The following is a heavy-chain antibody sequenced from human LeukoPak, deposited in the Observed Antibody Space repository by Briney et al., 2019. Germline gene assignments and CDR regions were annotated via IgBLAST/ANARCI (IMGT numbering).Heavy chain of an antibody. CDR2: IYYSGST. D-gene: IGHD1-26*01. CDR1: GGSISSYY. J-gene: IGHJ4*02. CDR3: ARLIVGATGADY. V-gene: IGHV4-59*08. Sequence: SETLSLTCTVSGGSISSYYWSWIRQPPGKGLEWIGYIYYSGSTNYNPSLKSRVTISVDTSKNQFSLQLSSVTAADTAVYYCARLIVGATGADYWGQGTLVTVSS.